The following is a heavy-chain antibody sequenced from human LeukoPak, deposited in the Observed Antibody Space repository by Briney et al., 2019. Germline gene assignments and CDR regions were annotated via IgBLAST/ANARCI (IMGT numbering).Heavy chain of an antibody. CDR2: ISKSSCYR. Sequence: GGAVRLFCAASGFTYSSYSMNWVRQARAKGLEWVSSISKSSCYRYYAESVKGRFTIPRDNAKNSLYLQMNSLGAEDTAVYYCASRGIAAAGTRDYWGQETLVTVSS. D-gene: IGHD6-13*01. CDR1: GFTYSSYS. J-gene: IGHJ4*02. V-gene: IGHV3-21*01. CDR3: ASRGIAAAGTRDY.